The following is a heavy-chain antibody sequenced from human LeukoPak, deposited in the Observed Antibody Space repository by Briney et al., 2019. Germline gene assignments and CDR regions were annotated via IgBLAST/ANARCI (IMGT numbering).Heavy chain of an antibody. D-gene: IGHD2-2*01. Sequence: GGSLRLSCAASGFTFSSYGMHWVRQAPGKGLEWVALIRYDGSKKYYADSVKGRFTISRDNSKNTLYLQMNSLRAEDTAVYYCAKSPIVVVPAALISDWFDPWGQGTLVTVSS. CDR1: GFTFSSYG. V-gene: IGHV3-30*02. CDR3: AKSPIVVVPAALISDWFDP. J-gene: IGHJ5*02. CDR2: IRYDGSKK.